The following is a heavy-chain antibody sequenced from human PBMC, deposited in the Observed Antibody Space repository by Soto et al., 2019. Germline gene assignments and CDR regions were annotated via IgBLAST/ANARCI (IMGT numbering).Heavy chain of an antibody. CDR2: IGKNGRDI. CDR1: GFIFSEYE. V-gene: IGHV3-48*03. J-gene: IGHJ6*02. Sequence: PGGSLRLSCEVSGFIFSEYEFNWVRQAPGKGLEWVSYIGKNGRDIYDADSVKGRFTISRDDDKSTLYLEMNSLRAEDTAVYYCVRAPGPMDYAKDAWGQGTMVTVSS. D-gene: IGHD3-16*01. CDR3: VRAPGPMDYAKDA.